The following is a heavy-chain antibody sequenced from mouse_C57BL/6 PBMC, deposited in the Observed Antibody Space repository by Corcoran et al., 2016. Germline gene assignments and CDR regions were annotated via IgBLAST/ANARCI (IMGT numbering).Heavy chain of an antibody. J-gene: IGHJ1*03. CDR2: ISYDGSN. CDR3: AREIGNYDSYWYFDV. Sequence: DVQLQESGPGLVKPSQSLSLTCSVTGYSITSGYYWNWIRQFPGNKLEWMGYISYDGSNNYNPSLKNRIPITRDTSKNQFFLQLNSVTTEDTATYYCAREIGNYDSYWYFDVWGTGTTVTVSS. D-gene: IGHD2-1*01. CDR1: GYSITSGYY. V-gene: IGHV3-6*01.